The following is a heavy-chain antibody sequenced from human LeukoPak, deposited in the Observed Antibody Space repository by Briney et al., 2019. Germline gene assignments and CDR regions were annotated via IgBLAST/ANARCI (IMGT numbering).Heavy chain of an antibody. CDR3: ARLPLYYYDSSGPQDY. D-gene: IGHD3-22*01. CDR1: GYTFTSYG. V-gene: IGHV1-18*01. CDR2: IGAYNGNT. J-gene: IGHJ4*02. Sequence: ASVKVSCKASGYTFTSYGISWVRQAPGQGLEWMGWIGAYNGNTNYAQKLQGRVTMTTDTSTSTAYMELRSLRSDDTAVYYCARLPLYYYDSSGPQDYWGQGTLVTVSS.